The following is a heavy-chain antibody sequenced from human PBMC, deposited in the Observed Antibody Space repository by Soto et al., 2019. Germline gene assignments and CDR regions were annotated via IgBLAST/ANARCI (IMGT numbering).Heavy chain of an antibody. D-gene: IGHD3-3*01. CDR3: ARDPYDFWSGYPGGYFDY. CDR2: INPSGGST. CDR1: GYTFTSYY. V-gene: IGHV1-46*01. J-gene: IGHJ4*02. Sequence: QVQLVQSGAEVKKPGASVKVSCKASGYTFTSYYTHWVRQAPGQGLEWMGIINPSGGSTSYAQKFQGRVTMTRDTSTSTVYMELSSLRSEDTAVYYCARDPYDFWSGYPGGYFDYWGQGTLVTVSS.